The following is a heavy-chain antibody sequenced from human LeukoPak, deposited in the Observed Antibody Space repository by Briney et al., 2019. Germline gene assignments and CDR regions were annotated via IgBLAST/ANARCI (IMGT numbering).Heavy chain of an antibody. J-gene: IGHJ5*02. CDR2: IRYDGSNK. CDR3: AKVHMETGTTSHWFDP. D-gene: IGHD1-7*01. CDR1: GFALSSYG. V-gene: IGHV3-30*02. Sequence: GGSLRLSCAASGFALSSYGMHWVRQAPGKGLEWVAFIRYDGSNKYYADSVKGRFTISRDNSKNTLYLQMNSLRAEDTAVYYCAKVHMETGTTSHWFDPWGQGTLVTVSS.